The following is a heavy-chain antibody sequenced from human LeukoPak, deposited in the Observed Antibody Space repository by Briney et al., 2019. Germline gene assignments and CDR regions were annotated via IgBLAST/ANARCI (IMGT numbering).Heavy chain of an antibody. D-gene: IGHD3-22*01. CDR3: AKDYYDSSGYFDY. CDR1: GFTFSSYG. V-gene: IGHV3-33*06. Sequence: GGSLRLSCAASGFTFSSYGMHRVRQAPGKGLEWVAVIWYDGSNKYYADSVKGRFTISRDNSKNTLYLQMNSLRAEDTAVYYCAKDYYDSSGYFDYWGQGTLVTVSS. J-gene: IGHJ4*02. CDR2: IWYDGSNK.